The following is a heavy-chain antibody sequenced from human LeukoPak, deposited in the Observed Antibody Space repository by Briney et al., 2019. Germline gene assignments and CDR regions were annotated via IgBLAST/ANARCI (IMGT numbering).Heavy chain of an antibody. CDR1: GGTFSSYA. CDR3: ARAGLLRYYFDY. Sequence: ASVKVSCKASGGTFSSYAISWVRQAPGQGLEWMGRIIPILGIANYAQKFQGRVTITADKSTSTAYMELSSLRSEDTAVYYCARAGLLRYYFDYWGQGTLVTVSS. CDR2: IIPILGIA. V-gene: IGHV1-69*04. J-gene: IGHJ4*02. D-gene: IGHD1-26*01.